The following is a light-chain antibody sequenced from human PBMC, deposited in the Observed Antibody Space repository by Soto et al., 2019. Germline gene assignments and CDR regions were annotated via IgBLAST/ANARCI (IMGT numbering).Light chain of an antibody. Sequence: DIQMTQSPSSVSASVGDRVTITCRARQGLTSWLAWYQQKPGKAPKLLISAASSLQSGVPSRVSGSGSGTDFTLTISSLPPEDFATYYCQQSNCFPFTFGPGTKVDSK. CDR3: QQSNCFPFT. CDR1: QGLTSW. J-gene: IGKJ3*01. CDR2: AAS. V-gene: IGKV1D-12*01.